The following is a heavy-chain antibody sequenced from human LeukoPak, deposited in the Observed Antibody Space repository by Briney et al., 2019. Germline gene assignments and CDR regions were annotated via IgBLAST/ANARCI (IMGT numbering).Heavy chain of an antibody. J-gene: IGHJ4*02. D-gene: IGHD2-15*01. V-gene: IGHV4-39*07. Sequence: SETLSLTCTVSGASISSSDYYWGWIRQPPGKGLEWIGSIYYSGSTYYNPSLESRVTISEDTSNNQFSLKLSSVTAADTAVYYCARDYCSGGSCWDHWGQGTLVTVSS. CDR1: GASISSSDYY. CDR3: ARDYCSGGSCWDH. CDR2: IYYSGST.